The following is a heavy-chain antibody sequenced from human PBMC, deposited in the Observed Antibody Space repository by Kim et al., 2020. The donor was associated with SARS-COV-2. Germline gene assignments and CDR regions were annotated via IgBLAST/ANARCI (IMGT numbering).Heavy chain of an antibody. Sequence: SNKDYADSVKGRFTISRDNSKNTVYVQMDSLRAEDTAVYYCAKYDDGFDYWGQGTLVTVSS. D-gene: IGHD3-3*01. V-gene: IGHV3-30*02. J-gene: IGHJ4*02. CDR3: AKYDDGFDY. CDR2: SNK.